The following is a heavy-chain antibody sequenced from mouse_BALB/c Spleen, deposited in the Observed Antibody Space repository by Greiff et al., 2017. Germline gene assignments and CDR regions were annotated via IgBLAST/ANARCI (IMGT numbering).Heavy chain of an antibody. CDR3: ARDGTYFDV. CDR2: IRNKANGYTT. J-gene: IGHJ1*01. D-gene: IGHD3-3*01. CDR1: GFTFTDYY. V-gene: IGHV7-3*02. Sequence: EVHLVESGGGLVQPGGSLRLSCATSGFTFTDYYMSWVRQPPGKALEWLGFIRNKANGYTTEYSASVKGRFTISRDNSQSILYLQMNTLRAEDSATYYCARDGTYFDVWGAGTTVTVSS.